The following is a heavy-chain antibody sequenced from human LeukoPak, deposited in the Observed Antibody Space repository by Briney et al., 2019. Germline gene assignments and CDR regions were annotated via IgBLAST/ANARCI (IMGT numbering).Heavy chain of an antibody. J-gene: IGHJ3*02. V-gene: IGHV1-2*02. CDR1: GYTFTGYY. Sequence: ASVKVSCKASGYTFTGYYMHWVRQAPGQGLEWMGWINPNSGGTNYAQKFQGRVTMTRDTSISTAYMELSRLRSDDTGVYYCARAMVRGVIIKGDHAFDIWGQGTMVTVSS. CDR2: INPNSGGT. D-gene: IGHD3-10*01. CDR3: ARAMVRGVIIKGDHAFDI.